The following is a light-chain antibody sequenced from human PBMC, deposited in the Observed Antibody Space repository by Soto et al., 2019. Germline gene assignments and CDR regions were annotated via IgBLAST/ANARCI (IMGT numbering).Light chain of an antibody. CDR2: WAS. CDR3: QQYYSTPLT. Sequence: DIVMTQSPDSLAVSLGERDTINCKSSQSVLYSSNNKNYLAWYQQKPGQPPKLLIYWASTRESGVPDRFSGSGSRTDFTLPISSLQAEDVEVYYCQQYYSTPLTFRQGTKVQIK. J-gene: IGKJ1*01. V-gene: IGKV4-1*01. CDR1: QSVLYSSNNKNY.